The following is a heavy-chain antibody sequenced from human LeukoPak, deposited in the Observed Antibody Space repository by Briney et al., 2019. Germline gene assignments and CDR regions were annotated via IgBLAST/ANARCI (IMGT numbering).Heavy chain of an antibody. Sequence: SVKVSCKASVGTFSSYAISWVRQAPGQGLEWMGGIIPIFGTANYAQKFQGRVTITADESTSTAYMELSSLRSEDTAVYYCARGAGYSYGYGDYYYYGMDVWGQGTTVTVSS. J-gene: IGHJ6*02. V-gene: IGHV1-69*13. CDR1: VGTFSSYA. D-gene: IGHD5-18*01. CDR2: IIPIFGTA. CDR3: ARGAGYSYGYGDYYYYGMDV.